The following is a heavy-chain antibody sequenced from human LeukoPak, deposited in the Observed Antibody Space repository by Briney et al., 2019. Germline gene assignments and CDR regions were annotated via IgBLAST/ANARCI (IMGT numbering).Heavy chain of an antibody. CDR1: GFSTSTSGVG. J-gene: IGHJ4*02. Sequence: SGPTLVNPTQTLTLTCTFSGFSTSTSGVGVSWIRQPPGKALEWLALIYRADDKRYSPSLKSRLTITKDTSKNQLVLTMTNMDPVDTATYHCAHRRGNSGWSEGYFDYWGQGILVTVSS. CDR2: IYRADDK. D-gene: IGHD6-19*01. V-gene: IGHV2-5*02. CDR3: AHRRGNSGWSEGYFDY.